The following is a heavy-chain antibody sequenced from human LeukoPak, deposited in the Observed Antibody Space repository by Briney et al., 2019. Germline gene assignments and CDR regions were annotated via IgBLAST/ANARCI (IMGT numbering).Heavy chain of an antibody. J-gene: IGHJ3*02. V-gene: IGHV3-53*01. CDR2: ICSGGST. Sequence: TGGSLRLSCAASGFTFSDYYMSWVRQAPGKGLEWVSVICSGGSTYYADSVKGRFTISRDNSKNTLYLQMNSLRAEDTAVYYCARDLLSYDSNPSGAFDIWGQGTMVTVSS. CDR1: GFTFSDYY. CDR3: ARDLLSYDSNPSGAFDI. D-gene: IGHD3-22*01.